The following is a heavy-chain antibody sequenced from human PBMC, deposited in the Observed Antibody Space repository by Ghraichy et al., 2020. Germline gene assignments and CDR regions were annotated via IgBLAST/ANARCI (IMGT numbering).Heavy chain of an antibody. CDR2: IKQDGSEK. CDR3: ARFSLGYYYDSSGYSLDY. D-gene: IGHD3-22*01. Sequence: GGSLRLSCAASGFTFSSYWMSWVRQAPGKGLEWVANIKQDGSEKYYVDSVKGRFTISRDNAKNSLYLQMNSLRAEDTAVYYCARFSLGYYYDSSGYSLDYWGQGTLVTVSS. CDR1: GFTFSSYW. J-gene: IGHJ4*02. V-gene: IGHV3-7*03.